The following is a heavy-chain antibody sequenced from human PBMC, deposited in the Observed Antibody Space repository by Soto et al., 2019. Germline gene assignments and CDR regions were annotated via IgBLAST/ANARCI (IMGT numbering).Heavy chain of an antibody. CDR1: GYTFTGYY. J-gene: IGHJ3*02. CDR2: INPNSGGT. V-gene: IGHV1-2*04. CDR3: ARGPRIVGALDDAFDI. D-gene: IGHD1-26*01. Sequence: AAVKVSCKASGYTFTGYYMHWVRQAPGQGLEWMGCINPNSGGTNYAQKFQGWVTMTRDTSISTAYMELSRLRSDDTAVYYCARGPRIVGALDDAFDIWGQGTMVTVSS.